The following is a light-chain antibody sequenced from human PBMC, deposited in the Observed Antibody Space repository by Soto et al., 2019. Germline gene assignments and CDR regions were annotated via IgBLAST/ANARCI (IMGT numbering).Light chain of an antibody. Sequence: EIVMTQSPATLSVSPGERATLSCRASQSVINNLAWYQQKPGQAPRLLISGASTRATGVPARFRGSGSGTAVTLTVSSLQSEDFAVYYWQQYDTCPRTFGQGTKVEIK. CDR1: QSVINN. V-gene: IGKV3-15*01. J-gene: IGKJ1*01. CDR2: GAS. CDR3: QQYDTCPRT.